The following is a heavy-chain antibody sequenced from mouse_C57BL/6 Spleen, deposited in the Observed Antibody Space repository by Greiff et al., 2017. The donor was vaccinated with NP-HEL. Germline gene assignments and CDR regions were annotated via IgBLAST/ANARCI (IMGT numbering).Heavy chain of an antibody. CDR1: GYTFTSYW. D-gene: IGHD1-3*01. CDR3: ARRSLKGYFDV. V-gene: IGHV1-64*01. J-gene: IGHJ1*03. Sequence: QVQLQQPGAELVKPGASVKLSCKASGYTFTSYWMHWVKQRPGQGLEWIGMIHPTSGSTNYNEKFKSKATLTVDKSSSTAYMQLSSLTSEDSAVYYCARRSLKGYFDVWGTGTTVTVSS. CDR2: IHPTSGST.